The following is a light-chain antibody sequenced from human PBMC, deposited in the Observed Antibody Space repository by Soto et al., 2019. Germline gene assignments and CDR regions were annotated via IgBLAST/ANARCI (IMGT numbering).Light chain of an antibody. CDR1: SGHSSYA. Sequence: QPVLTQSPSASASLGASVKLTCTLSSGHSSYAIAWHQQQPEKGPRYLMKLNSDGSHNKGDGIHDRFSGSSSGAERYLTISGLQPEDESDYFCQTWASGVWVFGGGTKLTVL. CDR2: LNSDGSH. CDR3: QTWASGVWV. J-gene: IGLJ3*02. V-gene: IGLV4-69*01.